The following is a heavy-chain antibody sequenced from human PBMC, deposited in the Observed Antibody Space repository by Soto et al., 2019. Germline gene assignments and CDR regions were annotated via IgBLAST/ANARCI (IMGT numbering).Heavy chain of an antibody. CDR2: ISYDGSNK. J-gene: IGHJ4*02. Sequence: GGSLRLSCAASGFTFSSYGMHWVRQAPGKGLEWVAVISYDGSNKYYADSVKGRFTISRDNSKNTLYLQMNSLRAEDTAVYYCATDLDSSGSAPDYWGQGTLVTVSS. V-gene: IGHV3-30*03. D-gene: IGHD3-22*01. CDR3: ATDLDSSGSAPDY. CDR1: GFTFSSYG.